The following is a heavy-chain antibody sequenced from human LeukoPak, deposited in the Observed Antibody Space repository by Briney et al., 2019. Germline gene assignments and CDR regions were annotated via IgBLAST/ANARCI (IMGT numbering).Heavy chain of an antibody. V-gene: IGHV3-23*01. CDR2: ISGGGGRT. Sequence: WGSLSLSCGASGFIFNNYAMSWVRQAPGKGLEWVSVISGGGGRTYNADSVKGRFTISRDNAKNTLYLQMNSLRAEDTAVYYCARAVAGDTHFDYWGQGTLVTVSS. CDR3: ARAVAGDTHFDY. D-gene: IGHD6-19*01. J-gene: IGHJ4*02. CDR1: GFIFNNYA.